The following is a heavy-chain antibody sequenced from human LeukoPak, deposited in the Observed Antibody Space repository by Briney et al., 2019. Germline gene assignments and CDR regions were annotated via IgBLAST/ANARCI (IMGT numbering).Heavy chain of an antibody. Sequence: GGSLRLSCAASGFIFSSYWMHWVRQAPGKGLVWVSRINTDGSSTIYADSVKGRFTISRDNAKNTLYLQMNSLRAEDTAVYYCARDPPHRSLRGYYFDYWGQGTLVTVSS. CDR1: GFIFSSYW. J-gene: IGHJ4*02. CDR2: INTDGSST. CDR3: ARDPPHRSLRGYYFDY. V-gene: IGHV3-74*01.